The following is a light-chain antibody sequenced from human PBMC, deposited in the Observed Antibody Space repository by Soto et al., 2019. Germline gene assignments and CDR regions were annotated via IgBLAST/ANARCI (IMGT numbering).Light chain of an antibody. CDR2: YDD. Sequence: QSVLTQPPSVSEAPRQRVTISCSGSSSNIGNNAVNWYQKLPGKAPKLLIYYDDLLPSGVSDRFSGSKSGTSASLAISGLQSEDEADYHCAALDDSLNGVVLGGGTKLTVL. CDR3: AALDDSLNGVV. J-gene: IGLJ2*01. V-gene: IGLV1-36*01. CDR1: SSNIGNNA.